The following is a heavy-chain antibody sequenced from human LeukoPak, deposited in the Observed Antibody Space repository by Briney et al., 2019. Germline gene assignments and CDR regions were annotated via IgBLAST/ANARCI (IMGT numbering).Heavy chain of an antibody. CDR2: IYYSGTT. V-gene: IGHV4-39*07. CDR1: GVSTSSENNY. J-gene: IGHJ6*02. Sequence: SETLSLTCTVSGVSTSSENNYWGCTRQPPGKGLECIGSIYYSGTTYYNPSLMSRVTVSVDTSKTQFSLKLSSVTAADTAVYYCARAGKWEPFGVYYYYGMDVWGQGTTVTVSS. CDR3: ARAGKWEPFGVYYYYGMDV. D-gene: IGHD1-26*01.